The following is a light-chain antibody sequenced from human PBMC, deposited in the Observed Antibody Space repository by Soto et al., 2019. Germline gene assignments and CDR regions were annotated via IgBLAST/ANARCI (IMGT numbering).Light chain of an antibody. CDR1: SSNIGSNS. Sequence: QSVLTQPPSASGTPGQRLTISCSGSSSNIGSNSVYWYQQLPGTAPKLLIYRNNQRPSGVPDRFSGSKSGTSASLAISGLWSEDEADYYCAAWDDSLSGQVFGRGTKLTVL. J-gene: IGLJ2*01. CDR2: RNN. CDR3: AAWDDSLSGQV. V-gene: IGLV1-47*03.